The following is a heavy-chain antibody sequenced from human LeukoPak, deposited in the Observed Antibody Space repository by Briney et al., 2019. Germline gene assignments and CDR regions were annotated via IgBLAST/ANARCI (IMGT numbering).Heavy chain of an antibody. J-gene: IGHJ5*02. CDR2: FDPEDGET. CDR3: ATGVARGSHRRANWFDP. D-gene: IGHD1-26*01. Sequence: GASVKVSCKVSGYTLTELSMHWVRQAPGKGLEWMGGFDPEDGETIYAQKFQGRVTMTEDTSTDTAYMELSSLRSEDTAVYYCATGVARGSHRRANWFDPWGQGTLVTVSS. V-gene: IGHV1-24*01. CDR1: GYTLTELS.